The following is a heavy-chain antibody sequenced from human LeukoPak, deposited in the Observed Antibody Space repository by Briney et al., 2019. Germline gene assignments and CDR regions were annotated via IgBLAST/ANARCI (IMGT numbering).Heavy chain of an antibody. CDR2: MNPNSGNT. CDR1: GYTFRPYH. D-gene: IGHD2-2*01. V-gene: IGHV1-8*01. J-gene: IGHJ4*01. Sequence: ASVKVSCKASGYTFRPYHVAWVRQAPGQGLEWVGWMNPNSGNTGYAQKFKGRVTMTSDASIGSAYMELSSLRSEDTAVYFCARAVRIQLLLEYWGHGTLITVSS. CDR3: ARAVRIQLLLEY.